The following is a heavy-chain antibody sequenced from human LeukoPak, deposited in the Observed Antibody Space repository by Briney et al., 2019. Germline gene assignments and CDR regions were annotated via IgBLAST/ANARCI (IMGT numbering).Heavy chain of an antibody. CDR2: IYSGGST. V-gene: IGHV3-53*01. CDR1: GFTVSSNY. CDR3: ARGNAYYYYYYMDV. J-gene: IGHJ6*03. Sequence: GGSLRLSCAASGFTVSSNYMSWVRQAPGKGLEWVSVIYSGGSTYYSDSVKGRFTISRDNSKNTLYPQMNSLRAEDTAVYYCARGNAYYYYYYMDVWGKGTTVTVSS.